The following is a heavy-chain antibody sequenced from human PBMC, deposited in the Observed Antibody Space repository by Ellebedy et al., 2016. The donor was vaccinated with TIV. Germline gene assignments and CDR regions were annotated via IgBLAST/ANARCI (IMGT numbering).Heavy chain of an antibody. CDR3: AKDRNGGSYWGY. CDR2: ISWNSGSI. V-gene: IGHV3-9*01. CDR1: GFTFDDYA. J-gene: IGHJ4*03. Sequence: PGGSLRLSCAASGFTFDDYAMHWVRQAPGKGLEWVSGISWNSGSIGYADSVKGRFTISRDNAKNSLYLQMNSLRAEDTAVYYCAKDRNGGSYWGYWGQGTLVTVSS. D-gene: IGHD4-23*01.